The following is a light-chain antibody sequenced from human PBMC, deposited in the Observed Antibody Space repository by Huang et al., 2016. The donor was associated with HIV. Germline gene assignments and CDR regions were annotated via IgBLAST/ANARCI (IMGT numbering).Light chain of an antibody. CDR1: QSVSSN. V-gene: IGKV3-15*01. CDR2: GAS. Sequence: EIVMTQSPATLSASPGERVTLSCRASQSVSSNLAWYQQKPGQDPRLLSYGASPGATGVPVRFSGSGSGTEFSLTISSLQSEDIALYYCQHYHNWPPLTFGGGTKVEIK. J-gene: IGKJ4*01. CDR3: QHYHNWPPLT.